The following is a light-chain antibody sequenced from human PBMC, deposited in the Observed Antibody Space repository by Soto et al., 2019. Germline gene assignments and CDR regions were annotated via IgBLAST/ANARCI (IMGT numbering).Light chain of an antibody. Sequence: DVQLTQSPSFLSASVGDRVSITCRASQDISTYLAWYQQKPGKAPKLLIYAASTLQTGVPSRFSGSGSGTEFTLTICGLQPEDFATFFCQQLNGYPLTFGGGTKVEI. V-gene: IGKV1-9*01. CDR2: AAS. CDR1: QDISTY. CDR3: QQLNGYPLT. J-gene: IGKJ4*01.